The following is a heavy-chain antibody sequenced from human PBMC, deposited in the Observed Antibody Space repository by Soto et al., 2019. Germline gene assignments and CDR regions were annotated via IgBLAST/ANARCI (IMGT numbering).Heavy chain of an antibody. Sequence: EVQLLESGGGLVQPGESLRLSCAASGFTFSSYAMSWVRQAPGKGLEWVSVISGSDDSTYYADSVKGRFTISRDNSKHRLYLQMNSLRAEDTAVYYCAKRSSSSTCDYWGQGTLVTVSS. CDR2: ISGSDDST. J-gene: IGHJ4*02. CDR1: GFTFSSYA. D-gene: IGHD6-6*01. CDR3: AKRSSSSTCDY. V-gene: IGHV3-23*01.